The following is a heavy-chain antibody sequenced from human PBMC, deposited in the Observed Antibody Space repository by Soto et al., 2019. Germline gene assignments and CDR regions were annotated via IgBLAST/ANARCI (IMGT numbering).Heavy chain of an antibody. V-gene: IGHV4-59*11. CDR2: ISYSEST. D-gene: IGHD3-16*01. J-gene: IGHJ5*02. Sequence: SETLSLTCTVSGGSIRSHYWSWIRQPPGKGLEWSGYISYSESTNYHPSLKSRAYISIERSKREISRNLSSTTAADTPVYYCARDQFGTGGMSCFDPWGQGTLVTVSS. CDR3: ARDQFGTGGMSCFDP. CDR1: GGSIRSHY.